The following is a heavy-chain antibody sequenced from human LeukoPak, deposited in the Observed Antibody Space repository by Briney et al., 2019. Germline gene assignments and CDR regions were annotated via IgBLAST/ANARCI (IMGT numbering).Heavy chain of an antibody. V-gene: IGHV4-30-2*01. Sequence: SETLSLTCTVSGGSISSGGYSWSWIRQPPGKGLEWIGYIYHDGSTYYNPSLNSRVTISLDRFKIQFSLKLSSVTAADTAVYYCARDTDTTLPISWGQGTLVTVSS. CDR1: GGSISSGGYS. CDR2: IYHDGST. CDR3: ARDTDTTLPIS. D-gene: IGHD1-1*01. J-gene: IGHJ5*02.